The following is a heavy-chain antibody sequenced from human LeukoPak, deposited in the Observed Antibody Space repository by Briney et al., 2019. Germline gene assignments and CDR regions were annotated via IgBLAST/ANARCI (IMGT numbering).Heavy chain of an antibody. D-gene: IGHD3-10*01. V-gene: IGHV3-23*01. Sequence: PGGSLRLSCAASGFTFSISAMTWVRQAPGKGLEWVSTISGSGDSTDYADSVKGRFTISRDNSKNTLYLQINSLRAEDTAVYYCAKGRSYASGINCFDYWGQGTLVTVSS. CDR1: GFTFSISA. J-gene: IGHJ4*02. CDR3: AKGRSYASGINCFDY. CDR2: ISGSGDST.